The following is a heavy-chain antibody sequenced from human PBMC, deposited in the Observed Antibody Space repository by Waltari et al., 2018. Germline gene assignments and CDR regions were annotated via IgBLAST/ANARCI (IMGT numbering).Heavy chain of an antibody. J-gene: IGHJ6*03. Sequence: QVQLVQSGAEVKKPGASVKVSCKASGSTFTSYDIHWGRQATGQGLEWMGWMNPNSGNTGYAQRFQGRVTITRNTSISTAYMELSSLRSEDTAVYYCARGDYSCDMDVWGKGTTVTVSS. CDR2: MNPNSGNT. CDR1: GSTFTSYD. D-gene: IGHD4-4*01. V-gene: IGHV1-8*03. CDR3: ARGDYSCDMDV.